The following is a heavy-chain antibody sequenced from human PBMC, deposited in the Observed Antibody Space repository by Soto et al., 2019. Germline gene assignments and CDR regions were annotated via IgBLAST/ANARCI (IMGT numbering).Heavy chain of an antibody. J-gene: IGHJ5*02. CDR2: INAANGDT. D-gene: IGHD6-13*01. V-gene: IGHV1-3*01. CDR3: VRRHVSATGIDWFDP. Sequence: AAAKVSCKASGYTFTSYGIHWLRQAPGQRLEWMGWINAANGDTKYSPKFQGRVTITRDTSASTAYMELSSLRSEDTGVYYCVRRHVSATGIDWFDPWGQGTLVTVSS. CDR1: GYTFTSYG.